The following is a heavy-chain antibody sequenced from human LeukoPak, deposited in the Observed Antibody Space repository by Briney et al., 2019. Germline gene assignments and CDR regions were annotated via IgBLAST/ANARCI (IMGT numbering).Heavy chain of an antibody. CDR1: CGSFTDYN. CDR3: ERGLDLEGLDY. V-gene: IGHV4-34*01. J-gene: IGHJ4*02. CDR2: INDSGTT. D-gene: IGHD1-1*01. Sequence: KPSETLSLTCAVYCGSFTDYNWTWLRQSPGKGLEWIGEINDSGTTHYNPSLKSRVSISMHTANYQFSLSLSSLTRADTAVYYCERGLDLEGLDYWGQGTLVTVSS.